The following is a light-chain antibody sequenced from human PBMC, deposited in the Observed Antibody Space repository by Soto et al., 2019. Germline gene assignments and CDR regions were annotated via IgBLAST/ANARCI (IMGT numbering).Light chain of an antibody. CDR2: GAY. J-gene: IGKJ5*01. V-gene: IGKV3-20*01. Sequence: ETVLTQYPGTLSLSPGERATLSCRASQSVSSRLAWYQQKPGQAHRLLISGAYSRATGIQDRFSGSGSGTDFILTIRRLEPEDFALYLCKQYGTSPITVGQGTRLEIK. CDR1: QSVSSR. CDR3: KQYGTSPIT.